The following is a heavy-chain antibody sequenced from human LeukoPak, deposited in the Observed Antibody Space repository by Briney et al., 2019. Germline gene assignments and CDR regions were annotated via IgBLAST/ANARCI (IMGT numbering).Heavy chain of an antibody. D-gene: IGHD6-19*01. J-gene: IGHJ4*02. CDR1: GFTFSGSA. CDR3: TSHIAVAAGDDFDY. Sequence: PGGSLKLSCAASGFTFSGSAMHWVRQASGKGLEWVGRIRSKANSYATAYAASVKGRFTISRDDSKNTAYLQMNSLKTEDTAVYYCTSHIAVAAGDDFDYWGQGTLVTVSS. V-gene: IGHV3-73*01. CDR2: IRSKANSYAT.